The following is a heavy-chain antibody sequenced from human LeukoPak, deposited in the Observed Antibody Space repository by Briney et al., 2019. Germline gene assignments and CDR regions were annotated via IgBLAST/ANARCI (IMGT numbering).Heavy chain of an antibody. Sequence: PGESLKISCKGSGYSFTSYWIGWVRQMPGKGLELMRIIYPGDSDTRYSPSFQGQVTISADKSISTAYLQWSSLKASDTAMYYCARQHYDSSDLFDYWGQGTLVTVSS. CDR2: IYPGDSDT. J-gene: IGHJ4*02. CDR3: ARQHYDSSDLFDY. D-gene: IGHD3-22*01. CDR1: GYSFTSYW. V-gene: IGHV5-51*01.